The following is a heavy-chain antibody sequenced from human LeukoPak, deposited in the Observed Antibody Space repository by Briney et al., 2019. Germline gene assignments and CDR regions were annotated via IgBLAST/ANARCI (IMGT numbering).Heavy chain of an antibody. V-gene: IGHV4-59*12. D-gene: IGHD4/OR15-4a*01. CDR2: IYYSGST. CDR1: GGSISSYY. J-gene: IGHJ6*02. Sequence: MTSETLSLTCTVSGGSISSYYWSWIRQPPGKGLEWIGYIYYSGSTNYNPSLKSRVTISVDTSKNQFSLKLSSVTAADTAVYYCARGFGASNYYYYGMDVWGQGTTVTVSS. CDR3: ARGFGASNYYYYGMDV.